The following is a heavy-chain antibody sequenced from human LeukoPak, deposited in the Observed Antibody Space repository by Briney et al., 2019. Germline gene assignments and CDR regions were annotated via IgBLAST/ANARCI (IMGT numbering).Heavy chain of an antibody. CDR2: INHSGST. J-gene: IGHJ3*02. V-gene: IGHV4-34*01. CDR1: GGSFSGYY. Sequence: SETLSLTCAVYGGSFSGYYWSWIRQPPGKGLEWIGEINHSGSTNYNPSLKSRVTIAVDTSKTQFSLKLRSVTAADTAVYYCARGAPVQIWGPGTMVTVSS. CDR3: ARGAPVQI.